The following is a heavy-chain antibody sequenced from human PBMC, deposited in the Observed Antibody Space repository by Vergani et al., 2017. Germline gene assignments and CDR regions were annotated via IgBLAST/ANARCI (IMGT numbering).Heavy chain of an antibody. Sequence: QVQLVESGGGVVQPGGSLRLSCAASGFTFNSYGMHWVRQATGKGLEWVASIRSDESRRYYGDSMEGPFTISRDNSKNTLYLQMKSLRPEDTAVYYCAKEGGGYCSGGTCYPEYWGQGTLVIVSS. J-gene: IGHJ4*02. CDR3: AKEGGGYCSGGTCYPEY. CDR2: IRSDESRR. V-gene: IGHV3-30*02. D-gene: IGHD2-15*01. CDR1: GFTFNSYG.